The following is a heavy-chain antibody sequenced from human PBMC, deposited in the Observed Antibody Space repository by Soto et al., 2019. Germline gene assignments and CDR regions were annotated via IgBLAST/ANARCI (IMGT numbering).Heavy chain of an antibody. J-gene: IGHJ4*02. CDR3: ARGYRQSGYSSSWVFDY. V-gene: IGHV4-31*03. CDR2: MYYSGST. CDR1: GGSINSGGYY. D-gene: IGHD6-13*01. Sequence: QVQLRESGPGLVKPSQTLSLTCTVSGGSINSGGYYWNWIRQHPGKGLEWIGYMYYSGSTYYNPCLRSRVIISAATAEHHFSLELSSVTAADTAVYFCARGYRQSGYSSSWVFDYWGQGTLVNVSS.